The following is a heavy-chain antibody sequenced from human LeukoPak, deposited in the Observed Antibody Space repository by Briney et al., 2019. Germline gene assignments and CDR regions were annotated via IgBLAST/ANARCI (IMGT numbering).Heavy chain of an antibody. CDR1: GYSISSGYY. D-gene: IGHD3-10*01. V-gene: IGHV4-38-2*01. Sequence: SETLSLTCAVSGYSISSGYYWGWIRQPPGKGLEWIGGIYHSGSTYYNPSLKSRVTISVDTSKNQFSLKLSSVTAADTAVYYCARGRMVRGVIIWGQGTLVTVSS. CDR3: ARGRMVRGVII. J-gene: IGHJ4*02. CDR2: IYHSGST.